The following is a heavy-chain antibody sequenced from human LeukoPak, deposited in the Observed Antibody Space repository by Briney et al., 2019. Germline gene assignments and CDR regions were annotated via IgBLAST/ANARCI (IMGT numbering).Heavy chain of an antibody. V-gene: IGHV4-59*01. J-gene: IGHJ5*02. CDR3: ARHGLGSLYNWLDP. Sequence: SETLSLTCTVSGAPISSFYWSWIRQPPGKGLEWIGYIYHSGTTKYNPSLKSRVIISVDTSKNQFSLKLYSVTAADTAVYYCARHGLGSLYNWLDPWGQGTLVTVSS. CDR1: GAPISSFY. D-gene: IGHD3-10*01. CDR2: IYHSGTT.